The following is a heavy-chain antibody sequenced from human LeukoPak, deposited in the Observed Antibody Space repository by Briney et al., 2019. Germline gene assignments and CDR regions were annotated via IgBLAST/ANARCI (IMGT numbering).Heavy chain of an antibody. Sequence: GGSLRLSCAASGFTFNIYAMHWVRQAPGKGLEWVAVISCDGSNKYYADSVKGRVTISRDNSKNTLFLQMNSLRAEDTAVYYCANNWNFDNWGQGTLVTVSS. CDR1: GFTFNIYA. V-gene: IGHV3-30*04. J-gene: IGHJ4*02. CDR2: ISCDGSNK. D-gene: IGHD1-20*01. CDR3: ANNWNFDN.